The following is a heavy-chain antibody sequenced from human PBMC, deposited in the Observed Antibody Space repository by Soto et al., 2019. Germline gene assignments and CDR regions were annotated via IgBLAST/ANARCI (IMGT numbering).Heavy chain of an antibody. J-gene: IGHJ4*02. CDR1: GFTFSSYA. CDR3: ARDGAVVVAALDY. V-gene: IGHV3-30-3*01. D-gene: IGHD2-15*01. Sequence: ESGGGVVQPGRSLRLSCAASGFTFSSYAMHWVRQTPGKGLEWVAVTSYDGSNKYYADSVKGRFTISRDNSKNTLYLQMNSLRAEDTAVYYCARDGAVVVAALDYWGQGTLVTVSS. CDR2: TSYDGSNK.